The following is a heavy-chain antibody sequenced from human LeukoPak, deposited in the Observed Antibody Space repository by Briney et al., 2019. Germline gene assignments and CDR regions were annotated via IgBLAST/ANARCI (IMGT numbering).Heavy chain of an antibody. Sequence: GGSLRLSCAASEFTISGYWMSWVRKAPGKGLQWVANIKQDGSETYYVDSVKGRFTISRDNSKNTLYLQMNSLRAEDTAVYYCAKAGIGGSSLYYFDYWGQGTLVTVSS. V-gene: IGHV3-7*03. CDR1: EFTISGYW. J-gene: IGHJ4*02. CDR3: AKAGIGGSSLYYFDY. D-gene: IGHD6-6*01. CDR2: IKQDGSET.